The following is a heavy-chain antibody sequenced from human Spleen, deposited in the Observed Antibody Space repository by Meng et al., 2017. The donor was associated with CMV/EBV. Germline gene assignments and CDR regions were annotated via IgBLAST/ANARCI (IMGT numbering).Heavy chain of an antibody. CDR3: GQGTSHF. Sequence: GESLKISCEGSGFNSSNFAMSWVRQAPGKGLEWVAFIRFDETHGYYAESVRGRFTISRDNSKSTLYLQMNSLRVEDTAIYHCGQGTSHFWGQGTVVTVSS. CDR1: GFNSSNFA. D-gene: IGHD1-14*01. V-gene: IGHV3-30*02. CDR2: IRFDETHG. J-gene: IGHJ4*02.